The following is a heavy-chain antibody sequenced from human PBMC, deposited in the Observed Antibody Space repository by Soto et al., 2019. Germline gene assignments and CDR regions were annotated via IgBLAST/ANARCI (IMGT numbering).Heavy chain of an antibody. CDR1: GFTFSSYW. Sequence: GGSLRLSCAASGFTFSSYWMSWVRQAPGKGLEWVANIKQDGSEKYYVDSVKGRFTISRDNAKNSLYLQMNSLRAEDTAVYYCARGAACWFGELCYYYYYMDVWGKGTTVTVSS. J-gene: IGHJ6*03. CDR2: IKQDGSEK. V-gene: IGHV3-7*01. CDR3: ARGAACWFGELCYYYYYMDV. D-gene: IGHD3-10*01.